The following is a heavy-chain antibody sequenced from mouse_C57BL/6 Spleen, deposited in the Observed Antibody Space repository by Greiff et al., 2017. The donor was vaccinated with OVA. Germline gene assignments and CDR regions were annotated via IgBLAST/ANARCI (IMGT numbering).Heavy chain of an antibody. CDR3: ARDLDSSGSWFAY. Sequence: EVQVVESGGGLVKPGGSLKLSCAASGFTFSSYAMSWVRQTPEKRLEWVATISDGGSYTYYPDNVKGRFTISRDNAKNNLYLQMSHLKSEDTAMYYCARDLDSSGSWFAYWGQGTLVTVSA. CDR1: GFTFSSYA. CDR2: ISDGGSYT. D-gene: IGHD3-2*02. J-gene: IGHJ3*01. V-gene: IGHV5-4*01.